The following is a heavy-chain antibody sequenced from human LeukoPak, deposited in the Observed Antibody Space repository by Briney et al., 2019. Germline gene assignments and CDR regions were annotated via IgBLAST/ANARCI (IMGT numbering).Heavy chain of an antibody. Sequence: PSETLSLTCTVSGGSISSSSYYWGWIRQPPGRGLEWIGSIYFTGSTYYNPSLKSPVTISVDTSKNQFSLNLRSVTAADTAVYYCARSSYGAGSKPYWVDCWGQGTLVTVSS. D-gene: IGHD3-10*01. V-gene: IGHV4-39*01. CDR2: IYFTGST. J-gene: IGHJ4*02. CDR3: ARSSYGAGSKPYWVDC. CDR1: GGSISSSSYY.